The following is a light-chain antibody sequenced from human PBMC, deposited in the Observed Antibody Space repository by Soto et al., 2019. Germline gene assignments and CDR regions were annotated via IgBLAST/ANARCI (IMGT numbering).Light chain of an antibody. CDR3: QQANNFPYT. CDR2: AAS. Sequence: DIPMTQSPSSVSASVGDRVTITCRASQGVSSYLAWYQQKPGKAPKLLIYAASSLQSGVPSRFSGRGSGTDFTLTINSVQPEDFATYYCQQANNFPYTFGQGTKLEIK. J-gene: IGKJ2*01. V-gene: IGKV1-12*01. CDR1: QGVSSY.